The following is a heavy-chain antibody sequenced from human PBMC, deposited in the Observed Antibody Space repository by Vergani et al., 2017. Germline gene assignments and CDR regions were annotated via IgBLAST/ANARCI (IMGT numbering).Heavy chain of an antibody. CDR2: ISYDGNNK. D-gene: IGHD6-19*01. J-gene: IGHJ4*02. CDR1: GFTFSSYA. V-gene: IGHV3-30-3*01. CDR3: TRDQGYSSDWRVNGPFDY. Sequence: QVQLVESGGGVVQPGRSLRLSCAASGFTFSSYAMQWVRQAPGKGLEWVAVISYDGNNKYYADSVRGRFTISRDNSKNTLYLQMNSLRAADTAVYYCTRDQGYSSDWRVNGPFDYWGQGTLVTVSS.